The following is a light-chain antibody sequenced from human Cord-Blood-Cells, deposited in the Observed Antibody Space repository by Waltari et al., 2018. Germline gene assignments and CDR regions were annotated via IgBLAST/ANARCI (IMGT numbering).Light chain of an antibody. CDR3: QQYNNWPLT. CDR2: GAS. CDR1: PSVSSN. V-gene: IGKV3-15*01. J-gene: IGKJ5*01. Sequence: EIVMTQSPATLSVSPGERATLSCRASPSVSSNLAWYQQKPGQAPRLLIYGASTRATVIPARFSGSGSGTEFTLTISSLQSEDFAVYYCQQYNNWPLTFGQGTRLEIK.